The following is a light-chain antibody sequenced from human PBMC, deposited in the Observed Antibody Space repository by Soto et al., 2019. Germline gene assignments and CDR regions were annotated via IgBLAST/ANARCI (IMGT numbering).Light chain of an antibody. V-gene: IGKV3-11*01. CDR3: QLSQQRSSWPPIA. J-gene: IGKJ5*01. CDR1: ERISHS. Sequence: DIVLTQSPATLSLSPGNRVTLSCRANERISHSLAWYQQRPGQPPRILIYDASFRATGIPERFSGSGSGTDFTLSISSLEPEDFAVYYCQLSQQRSSWPPIAFGQGTRLEIK. CDR2: DAS.